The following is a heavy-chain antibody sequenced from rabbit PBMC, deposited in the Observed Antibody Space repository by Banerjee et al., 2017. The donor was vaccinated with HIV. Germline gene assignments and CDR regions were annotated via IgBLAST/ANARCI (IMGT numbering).Heavy chain of an antibody. CDR3: ARDWASSSDYTFDL. V-gene: IGHV1S40*01. Sequence: QSLEESGGGLVTPGGSLTLTCTASGFSFSSYYMCWVRQAPGKGLEWIACINIGGSGITYYASWAKGRFTISKTSSTTVTLQMTSLTAADTATYFCARDWASSSDYTFDLWGPGTLVTVS. J-gene: IGHJ4*01. D-gene: IGHD8-1*01. CDR2: INIGGSGIT. CDR1: GFSFSSYY.